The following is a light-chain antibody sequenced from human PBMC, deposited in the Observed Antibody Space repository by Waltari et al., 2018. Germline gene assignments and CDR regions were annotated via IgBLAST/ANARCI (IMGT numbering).Light chain of an antibody. CDR2: EGT. CDR3: CSYAGTRV. Sequence: QSALTQPASVSGSPGQSITISCTATSSDLGGYTLVSWYQQHPGKAPKLILYEGTKRPSGVSNRFSGSKSGNTASLTISGLQAEDEADYYCCSYAGTRVFGGGTKLTVL. V-gene: IGLV2-23*01. CDR1: SSDLGGYTL. J-gene: IGLJ3*02.